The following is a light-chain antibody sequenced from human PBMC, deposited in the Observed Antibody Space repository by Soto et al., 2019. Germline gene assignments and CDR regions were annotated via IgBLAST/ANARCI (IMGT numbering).Light chain of an antibody. CDR2: GAS. CDR3: QQYNNWPPIT. J-gene: IGKJ5*01. CDR1: QSVTSN. Sequence: EIVMTQSPATRSVSAGYRCTLSCIASQSVTSNLAWYQQKPGQAPRLLIYGASTRATGIPARFSGSGSETEFTLTISSLQSEDFAVYFCQQYNNWPPITFGQGTRM. V-gene: IGKV3-15*01.